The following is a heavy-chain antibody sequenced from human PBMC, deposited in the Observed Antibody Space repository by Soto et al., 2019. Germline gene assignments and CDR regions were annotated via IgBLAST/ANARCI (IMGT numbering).Heavy chain of an antibody. V-gene: IGHV4-4*07. J-gene: IGHJ5*02. CDR3: ARRRYCSSTSCEENNWFDP. D-gene: IGHD2-2*01. CDR2: IYTSGST. Sequence: LSLTCTVSGGSISSYYWSWIRQPAGKGLEWIGRIYTSGSTNYNPSLKSRVTMSVDTSKNQFSLKLSSVTAADTAVYYCARRRYCSSTSCEENNWFDPWGQGXLVTVYS. CDR1: GGSISSYY.